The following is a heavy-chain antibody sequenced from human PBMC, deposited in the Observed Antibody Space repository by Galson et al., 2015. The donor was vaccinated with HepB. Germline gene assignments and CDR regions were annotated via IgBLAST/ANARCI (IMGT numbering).Heavy chain of an antibody. D-gene: IGHD2-8*01. CDR2: VNPNSGDT. CDR1: AFTFTGYY. Sequence: SVKVSCKAFAFTFTGYYFHWVRQAPGQGLEWMGWVNPNSGDTNYAQKFQGRVAMTTDTSTNTAYLELNRLRSDDTAVYYCARSGANPFGYSGQDSLLTASS. J-gene: IGHJ4*02. CDR3: ARSGANPFGY. V-gene: IGHV1-2*02.